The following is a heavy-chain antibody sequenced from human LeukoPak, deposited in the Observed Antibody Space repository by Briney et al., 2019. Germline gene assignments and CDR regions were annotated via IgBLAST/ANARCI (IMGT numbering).Heavy chain of an antibody. V-gene: IGHV3-30-3*01. CDR3: ARFDEGFDY. D-gene: IGHD3-10*01. Sequence: PGGSLRLSCAASGFTFSSYAMHWVRQAPGKGLEWVAVISYDGSNKYYADSVKGRFTISRDNSKSTLYLQMNSLRAEDTAVYYCARFDEGFDYWGQGTLVTVSS. J-gene: IGHJ4*02. CDR2: ISYDGSNK. CDR1: GFTFSSYA.